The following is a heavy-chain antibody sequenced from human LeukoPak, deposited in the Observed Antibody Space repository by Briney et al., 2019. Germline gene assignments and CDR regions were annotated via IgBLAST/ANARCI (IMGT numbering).Heavy chain of an antibody. D-gene: IGHD3-22*01. V-gene: IGHV3-15*01. CDR1: GFTFTNAW. Sequence: KPGGSLRLSCVASGFTFTNAWMSWVRQAPGKGLEWVGRIKRKSDGGTTDYAAPVKGRFTISRDDSKNTLYLQMNSPKTEDTAVYYCTSGAMLVSWGQGTLVTVSS. CDR3: TSGAMLVS. CDR2: IKRKSDGGTT. J-gene: IGHJ5*02.